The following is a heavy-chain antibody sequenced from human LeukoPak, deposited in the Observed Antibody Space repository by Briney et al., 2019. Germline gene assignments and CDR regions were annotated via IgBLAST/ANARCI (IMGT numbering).Heavy chain of an antibody. J-gene: IGHJ6*03. CDR2: ISSSGSTI. V-gene: IGHV3-48*03. Sequence: PGGSLRLSCAASGFTFSSYEMNWVRQAPGKGLEWVSYISSSGSTIYYADSVKGRFTISRDNPKNTLYLQMHSLRAEDTAVYYCAKDGDTMVRGVIDYYYYYYMDVWGKGTTVTISS. D-gene: IGHD3-10*01. CDR1: GFTFSSYE. CDR3: AKDGDTMVRGVIDYYYYYYMDV.